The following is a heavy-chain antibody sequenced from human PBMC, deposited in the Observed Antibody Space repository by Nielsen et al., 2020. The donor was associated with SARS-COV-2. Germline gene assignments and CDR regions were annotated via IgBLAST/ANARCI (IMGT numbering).Heavy chain of an antibody. CDR3: ARSIAVAGEAFDY. CDR2: ISGSGGST. Sequence: GESLKISCAASGFTFSSYAMSWVRQAPGKGLEWVSAISGSGGSTYYADSVKGRFTISRDNAKNSLYLQMNSLRAEDTAVYYCARSIAVAGEAFDYWGQGTLVTVSS. J-gene: IGHJ4*02. V-gene: IGHV3-23*01. D-gene: IGHD6-19*01. CDR1: GFTFSSYA.